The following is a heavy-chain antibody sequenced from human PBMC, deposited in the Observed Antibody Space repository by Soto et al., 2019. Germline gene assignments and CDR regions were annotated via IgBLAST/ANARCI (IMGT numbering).Heavy chain of an antibody. J-gene: IGHJ5*02. D-gene: IGHD3-10*01. CDR1: GSPFSSYW. V-gene: IGHV3-30-3*01. CDR2: ILSEENKK. CDR3: GIALDITMASKNNCLDP. Sequence: GGSLSPSCPASGSPFSSYWMNWAGQAPGKGLGGVAVILSEENKKNTTDSGKGRSTISRDNAKNPLYLQVNRLRAEDTAVYYCGIALDITMASKNNCLDPWGQGTLFTVSS.